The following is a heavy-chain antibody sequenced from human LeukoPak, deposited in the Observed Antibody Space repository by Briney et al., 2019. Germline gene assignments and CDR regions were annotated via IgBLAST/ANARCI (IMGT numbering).Heavy chain of an antibody. Sequence: GGSLRLSCSASGFTFSSYGMLWVRQAPGEGLEGVAVIWYDGSKKYYADSVKGRFTISRDNSKNTLYLQMNSLRAEDTAVYYCARDKSLGYCSSTSCYLFDPWGQGTLVTVSS. CDR1: GFTFSSYG. CDR2: IWYDGSKK. V-gene: IGHV3-33*01. D-gene: IGHD2-2*01. CDR3: ARDKSLGYCSSTSCYLFDP. J-gene: IGHJ5*02.